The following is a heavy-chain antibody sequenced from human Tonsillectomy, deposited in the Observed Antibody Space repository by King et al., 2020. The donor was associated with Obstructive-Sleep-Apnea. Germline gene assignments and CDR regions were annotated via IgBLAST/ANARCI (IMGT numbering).Heavy chain of an antibody. CDR2: ISWNSGGI. Sequence: VQLVESGGGFVQPGRSLRLSCAASGFTFDDYAMHWVRQAPGKGLEWVSSISWNSGGIGYADSVKGRFTISRDNARNSLYLQMNSLRAEDTALYYCAKGLGPSIWAEYFQHWGQGTLVTVSS. CDR3: AKGLGPSIWAEYFQH. J-gene: IGHJ1*01. CDR1: GFTFDDYA. V-gene: IGHV3-9*01. D-gene: IGHD1-26*01.